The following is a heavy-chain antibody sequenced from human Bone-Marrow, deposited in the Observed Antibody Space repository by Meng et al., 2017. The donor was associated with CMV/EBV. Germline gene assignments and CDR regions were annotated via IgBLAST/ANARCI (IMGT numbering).Heavy chain of an antibody. CDR3: AKGQWLRGYYFDY. V-gene: IGHV6-1*01. D-gene: IGHD6-19*01. CDR2: TYYRSKWYN. Sequence: LRLSCAISGDSVSSNSAAWNWIRQSPSRGLEWLGRTYYRSKWYNDYAVSVKSRITINPDTSKNQFSLQLNSVTPEDTAVYYCAKGQWLRGYYFDYWGQGPLVTVSS. CDR1: GDSVSSNSAA. J-gene: IGHJ4*02.